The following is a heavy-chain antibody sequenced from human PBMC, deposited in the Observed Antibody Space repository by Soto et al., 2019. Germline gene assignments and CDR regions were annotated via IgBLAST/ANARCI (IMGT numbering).Heavy chain of an antibody. V-gene: IGHV3-30*18. CDR2: ISCGGGNK. J-gene: IGHJ4*02. CDR1: GFTFSTYG. Sequence: PGGSLRLSCAASGFTFSTYGMHWVRQAPGEGLEYVSAISCGGGNKYYADSVKGRFTISRDNSKNTLFLQINSLRAEDTAVYFCAKDRSGSYVSPYIFDYWGQGTPVTVSS. CDR3: AKDRSGSYVSPYIFDY. D-gene: IGHD1-26*01.